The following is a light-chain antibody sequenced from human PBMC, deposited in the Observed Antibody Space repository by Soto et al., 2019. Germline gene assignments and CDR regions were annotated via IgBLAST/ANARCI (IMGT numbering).Light chain of an antibody. J-gene: IGLJ1*01. CDR3: SSYTGGNPSYV. CDR2: EVT. V-gene: IGLV2-8*01. CDR1: SXDVGGYDY. Sequence: QSALTQPPSASGSPGPSVTISCTGTSXDVGGYDYVSWYQQHPGKAPKLMIYEVTIRPSGVSDRFSGSKSGNTASLTVSGLQAEDEADYYCSSYTGGNPSYVFGTGTKVTVL.